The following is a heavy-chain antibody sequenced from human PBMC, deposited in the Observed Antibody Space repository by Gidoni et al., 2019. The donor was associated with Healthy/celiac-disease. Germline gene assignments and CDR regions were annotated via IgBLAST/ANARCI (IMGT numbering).Heavy chain of an antibody. V-gene: IGHV3-33*01. CDR2: IWYDGSNK. CDR3: ARPNCGYLYFDL. Sequence: QVQLVESWGGVVQSARSLRLSCAVSGFTFSSFGRHWVRQAPGKGLEWVAVIWYDGSNKYYADSVKRRFTIARDNSKNTIYRQMNSLTAEYTGVYYRARPNCGYLYFDLWGRGTLVTVTS. D-gene: IGHD1-1*01. CDR1: GFTFSSFG. J-gene: IGHJ2*01.